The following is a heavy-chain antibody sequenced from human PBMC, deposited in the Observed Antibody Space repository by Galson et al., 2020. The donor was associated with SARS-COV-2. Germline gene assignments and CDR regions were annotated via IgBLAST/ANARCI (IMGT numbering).Heavy chain of an antibody. CDR1: GSTFDDYA. J-gene: IGHJ4*02. CDR2: ISWNSGSI. CDR3: AKLPVGEYPNDD. Sequence: PGGSLRLSCAASGSTFDDYAMHWVRQAPGKGLEWVSGISWNSGSIGYADSVKGRFTISRDNANNSLYLQMNSPRAEGTALYYCAKLPVGEYPNDDWGLGTLVTVSS. D-gene: IGHD3-16*01. V-gene: IGHV3-9*01.